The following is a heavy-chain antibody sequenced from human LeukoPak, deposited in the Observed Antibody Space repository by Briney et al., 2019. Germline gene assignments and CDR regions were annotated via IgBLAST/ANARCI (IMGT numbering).Heavy chain of an antibody. CDR2: IKQDGSEK. CDR1: GFTFSSYW. D-gene: IGHD3-9*01. J-gene: IGHJ6*02. Sequence: PGGSLRLSCAASGFTFSSYWMSWVRQAPGKGLEWVANIKQDGSEKYYVDSVKGRFTISRDNAKNSLYLQMNSLRAEDTAVYYCAGADFDSPYYYGMDVWGQGTTVTVSS. CDR3: AGADFDSPYYYGMDV. V-gene: IGHV3-7*04.